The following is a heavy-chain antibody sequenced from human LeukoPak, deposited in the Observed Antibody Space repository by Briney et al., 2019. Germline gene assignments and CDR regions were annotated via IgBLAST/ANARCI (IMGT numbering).Heavy chain of an antibody. V-gene: IGHV3-48*04. Sequence: GGSLRLSCEGSAFIFSGHCMNWVRQAPGKGLEWISYISTNSRATNYADSVRGRFTISRDNAKNSLYLQMNSLRVDDTSVYYCARAYSSSWYDAFDIWGQGTMVIVSS. CDR3: ARAYSSSWYDAFDI. CDR1: AFIFSGHC. D-gene: IGHD6-13*01. J-gene: IGHJ3*02. CDR2: ISTNSRAT.